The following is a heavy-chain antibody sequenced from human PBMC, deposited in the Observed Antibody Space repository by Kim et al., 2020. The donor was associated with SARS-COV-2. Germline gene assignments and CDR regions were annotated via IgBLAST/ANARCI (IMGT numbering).Heavy chain of an antibody. CDR3: ARDGPPADSPLGWFDP. Sequence: SQTLSLTCAISGDSVSSNSAAWNWIRQSPSRGLEWLGRTYYRSKWYNDYAVSVKSRITINPDTSKNQFSLQLNSVTPEDTAVYYCARDGPPADSPLGWFDPWGQGTLVTVSS. V-gene: IGHV6-1*01. CDR1: GDSVSSNSAA. J-gene: IGHJ5*02. CDR2: TYYRSKWYN. D-gene: IGHD5-18*01.